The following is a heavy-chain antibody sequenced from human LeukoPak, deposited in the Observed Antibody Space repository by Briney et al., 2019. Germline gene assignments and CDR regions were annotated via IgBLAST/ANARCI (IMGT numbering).Heavy chain of an antibody. CDR3: GYFDY. CDR2: INHSGST. J-gene: IGHJ4*02. CDR1: GGSFSGYY. V-gene: IGHV4-34*01. D-gene: IGHD4-17*01. Sequence: PSETLSLTCAVYGGSFSGYYWSWIRQPPGKGLEWIGEINHSGSTNYNPSLKSRVTISVDTSKNQFSLKLTYCARGGNYGDYDGYFDYWGRGTLVTVSS.